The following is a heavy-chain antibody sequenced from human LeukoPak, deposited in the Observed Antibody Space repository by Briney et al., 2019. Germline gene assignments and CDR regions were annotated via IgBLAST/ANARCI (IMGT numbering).Heavy chain of an antibody. D-gene: IGHD6-13*01. Sequence: GRSLRLSCAASGFTFDDYAMHWVRQAPGKGLEWVSGISWNSGSIGYADSVKGRFTISRDNAKNSLYLQMNSLRAEDTALYYCAKDAGIAAAGAFDYWGQGTLVTVSS. CDR2: ISWNSGSI. CDR1: GFTFDDYA. J-gene: IGHJ4*02. V-gene: IGHV3-9*01. CDR3: AKDAGIAAAGAFDY.